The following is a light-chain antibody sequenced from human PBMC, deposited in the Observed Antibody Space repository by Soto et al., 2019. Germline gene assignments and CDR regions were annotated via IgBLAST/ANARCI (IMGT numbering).Light chain of an antibody. CDR1: SSNIGAAYD. Sequence: QSVLTQPPSVSGAPGQRVTISCTGSSSNIGAAYDVHWYQQHPGTAPKLLIYGNSNRPSGVPDRFSGSKSGTSASLAITGLQAEDEADYYGQSYDSSLSGSNVFGTGTKLTVL. CDR3: QSYDSSLSGSNV. V-gene: IGLV1-40*01. CDR2: GNS. J-gene: IGLJ1*01.